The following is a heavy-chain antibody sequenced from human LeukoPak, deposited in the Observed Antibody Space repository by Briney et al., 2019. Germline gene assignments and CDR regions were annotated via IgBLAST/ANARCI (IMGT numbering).Heavy chain of an antibody. CDR2: IIPILGIA. D-gene: IGHD4-23*01. V-gene: IGHV1-69*02. CDR1: GGTFSSYT. CDR3: ARYDDYGGLNWFDP. J-gene: IGHJ5*02. Sequence: SVEVSCKASGGTFSSYTISWVRQAPGQGLEWMGRIIPILGIANYAQKFQGRVTITADKSTSTAYMELSSLRSEDTAVYYCARYDDYGGLNWFDPWGQGTLVTVSS.